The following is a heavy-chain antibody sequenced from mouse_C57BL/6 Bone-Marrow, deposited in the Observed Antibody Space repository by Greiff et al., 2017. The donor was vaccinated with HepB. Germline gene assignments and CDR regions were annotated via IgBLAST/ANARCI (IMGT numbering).Heavy chain of an antibody. CDR2: INPNNGGT. V-gene: IGHV1-22*01. Sequence: LKVSGPELVKPGASVKMSCKASGYTFTDYNMHWVKQSHGKSLEWIGYINPNNGGTSYNQKFKGKATLTVNKSSSTAYMELRSLTSEDSAVYYCARHYYGRGWYFDVWGTGTTVTVSS. D-gene: IGHD1-2*01. J-gene: IGHJ1*03. CDR3: ARHYYGRGWYFDV. CDR1: GYTFTDYN.